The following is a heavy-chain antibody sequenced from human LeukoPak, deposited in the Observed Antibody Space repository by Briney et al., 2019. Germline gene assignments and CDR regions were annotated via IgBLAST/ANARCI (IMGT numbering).Heavy chain of an antibody. Sequence: PGGSLRLSCAASGFTFSSYAMSWVRRAPGKGLEWVSAISGSGGSTYYADSVKGRFTISRDNSKNTLYLQMNSLRAEDTAVYYCAKDSHYYDSSGYTNDYWGQGTLVTVSS. CDR1: GFTFSSYA. V-gene: IGHV3-23*01. J-gene: IGHJ4*02. CDR2: ISGSGGST. CDR3: AKDSHYYDSSGYTNDY. D-gene: IGHD3-22*01.